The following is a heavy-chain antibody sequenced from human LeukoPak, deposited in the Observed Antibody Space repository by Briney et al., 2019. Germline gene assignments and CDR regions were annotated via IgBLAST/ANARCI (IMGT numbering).Heavy chain of an antibody. Sequence: GASVKVSCKASGYTFTGYDINWVRQATGQGLEWMGWMNPNSGNTGYAQKFQGRVTMTRNTSISTAYMELSSLRSEDTAVYYCARAPPFYYYGSGSYYFDYWGQGTLVTVSS. CDR3: ARAPPFYYYGSGSYYFDY. J-gene: IGHJ4*02. CDR2: MNPNSGNT. V-gene: IGHV1-8*01. D-gene: IGHD3-10*01. CDR1: GYTFTGYD.